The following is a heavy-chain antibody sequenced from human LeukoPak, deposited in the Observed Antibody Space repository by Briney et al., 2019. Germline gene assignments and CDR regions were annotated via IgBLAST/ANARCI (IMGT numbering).Heavy chain of an antibody. Sequence: GGSLRLXCAASGFTFSSYSMNWGRQAPGKALEWVSSISSSSSYIYYADSVKGRFTISRDNAKNSLYLQMNSLRAEDTAVYSCATVVVVPAATDYWGQGTLVTVSS. CDR1: GFTFSSYS. CDR3: ATVVVVPAATDY. V-gene: IGHV3-21*01. D-gene: IGHD2-2*01. J-gene: IGHJ4*02. CDR2: ISSSSSYI.